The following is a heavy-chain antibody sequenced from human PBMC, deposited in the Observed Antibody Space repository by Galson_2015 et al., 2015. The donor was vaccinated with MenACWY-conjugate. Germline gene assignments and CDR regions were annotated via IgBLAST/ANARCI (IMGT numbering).Heavy chain of an antibody. CDR3: SRGGEAKLIIVGGISDI. V-gene: IGHV3-74*01. CDR2: IDNDGNRI. J-gene: IGHJ3*02. Sequence: SLRLSCAASGFTFSNYWMHWVRQGPGKGLEWLSRIDNDGNRITYADSVKGRFTISRDNAKNTLYLRINSVRADDTALYFCSRGGEAKLIIVGGISDIWGQGTTVTVSS. CDR1: GFTFSNYW. D-gene: IGHD1-26*01.